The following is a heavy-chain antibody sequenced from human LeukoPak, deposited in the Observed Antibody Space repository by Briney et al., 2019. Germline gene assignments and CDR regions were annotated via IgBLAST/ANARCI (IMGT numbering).Heavy chain of an antibody. CDR3: ARALVHLDSSGPDFDY. CDR1: GDSISSGDYY. J-gene: IGHJ4*02. Sequence: SQTLSLTCTVSGDSISSGDYYWSWIRQPAGKGLEWIGRISSSGSTNYNPSLKSRVTISVDTSKNQFSLKLSSVTAADTAVYYCARALVHLDSSGPDFDYWGQGTLVTVPS. CDR2: ISSSGST. V-gene: IGHV4-61*02. D-gene: IGHD3-22*01.